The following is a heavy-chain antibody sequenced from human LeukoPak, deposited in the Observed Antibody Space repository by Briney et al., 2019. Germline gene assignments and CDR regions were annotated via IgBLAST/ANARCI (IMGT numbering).Heavy chain of an antibody. Sequence: GESLKISCKGSGYTFSTYWIGWVRQMPGKGLEWMGIIYPADSNPRYSPSFQGQVTISSDKSISTAYLQWSSLKASDTAIYYCARHRLGSFAYFDPWGQGTLVTVSS. CDR1: GYTFSTYW. D-gene: IGHD3-16*01. CDR3: ARHRLGSFAYFDP. J-gene: IGHJ5*02. CDR2: IYPADSNP. V-gene: IGHV5-51*01.